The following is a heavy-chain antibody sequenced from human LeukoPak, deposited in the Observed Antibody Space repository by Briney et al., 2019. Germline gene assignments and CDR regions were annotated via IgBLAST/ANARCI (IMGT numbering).Heavy chain of an antibody. V-gene: IGHV3-23*01. CDR3: ARSKAIVGATTFDY. CDR1: GFTFDDYA. D-gene: IGHD1-26*01. Sequence: GGSLRLSCAASGFTFDDYAMHWVRQAPGKGLEWVSAISGSGGSTYYADSVKGRFTISRDNSKNTLYLQMNSLRAEDTAVYYCARSKAIVGATTFDYWGQGTLVTVSS. CDR2: ISGSGGST. J-gene: IGHJ4*02.